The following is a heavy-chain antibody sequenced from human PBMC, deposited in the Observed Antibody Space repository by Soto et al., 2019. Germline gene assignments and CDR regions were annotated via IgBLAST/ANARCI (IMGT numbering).Heavy chain of an antibody. J-gene: IGHJ6*02. Sequence: GASVKVSCKACGYSFNSYGICLVRQDPGQGLEWMGWISAYNGNTNYAQKLQGRVTMTTDTSTSTAYMELRSRRSDDTAAYYLARDPTPGYSCYFPSPEDFYYYGMDVWGQAITVTVSS. CDR1: GYSFNSYG. V-gene: IGHV1-18*01. CDR3: ARDPTPGYSCYFPSPEDFYYYGMDV. CDR2: ISAYNGNT. D-gene: IGHD5-12*01.